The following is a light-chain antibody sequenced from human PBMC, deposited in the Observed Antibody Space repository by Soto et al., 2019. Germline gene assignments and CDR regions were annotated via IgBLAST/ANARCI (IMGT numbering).Light chain of an antibody. CDR3: QQLYSHPLT. CDR1: QGITSY. J-gene: IGKJ4*01. CDR2: SAS. V-gene: IGKV1-9*01. Sequence: IKLIQSPSSLSASLGDRFTLSCRASQGITSYLAWYQQRPGKVPGLLIYSASTLQSGGPSRFSGSGYGTDFSLTISNLQPEDLATYYCQQLYSHPLTFGGGTKVDIK.